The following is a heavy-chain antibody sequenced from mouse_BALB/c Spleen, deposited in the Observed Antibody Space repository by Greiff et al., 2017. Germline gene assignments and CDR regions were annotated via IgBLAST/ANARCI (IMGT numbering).Heavy chain of an antibody. CDR3: AREGGMDY. V-gene: IGHV1-69*01. D-gene: IGHD1-1*02. CDR2: IDTSDSYT. Sequence: QVQLQQPGAELVMPGASVKMSCKASGYTFTDYWMHWVKQRPGQGLEWIAAIDTSDSYTSYNQKFKGKATLTVDESSSTAYMQLSSLTSEDSAVYYCAREGGMDYWGEGTSVTVSS. CDR1: GYTFTDYW. J-gene: IGHJ4*01.